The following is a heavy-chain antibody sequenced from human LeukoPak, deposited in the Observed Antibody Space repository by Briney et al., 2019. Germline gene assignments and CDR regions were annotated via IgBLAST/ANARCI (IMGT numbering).Heavy chain of an antibody. D-gene: IGHD2-2*02. Sequence: SETLSLTCSVSRGSMFSDYWNWIRQPPGKGLEWVGYIYYTGSANYNPSLKSRLTMSLDTSKTQFSLKLRSVTAAHTARHYFTAIPMATGEFWFDHWGQGTMVTVSS. CDR3: TAIPMATGEFWFDH. CDR2: IYYTGSA. V-gene: IGHV4-59*08. J-gene: IGHJ5*02. CDR1: RGSMFSDY.